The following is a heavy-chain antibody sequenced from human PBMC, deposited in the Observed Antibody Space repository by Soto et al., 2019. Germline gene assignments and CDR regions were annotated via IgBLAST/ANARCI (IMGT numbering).Heavy chain of an antibody. CDR3: ARDSRNSYGLDV. CDR2: ISGSGTTT. CDR1: GFTFSSFE. J-gene: IGHJ6*02. V-gene: IGHV3-48*03. Sequence: EVQLVESGGGLVQPGGSLRLSCAASGFTFSSFEMNWVRQAPGKGLEWVSYISGSGTTTYYADSVKGRFTTSRDNAKISLYLQMNTLGAEDTALYYCARDSRNSYGLDVWGQGTTVTVSS.